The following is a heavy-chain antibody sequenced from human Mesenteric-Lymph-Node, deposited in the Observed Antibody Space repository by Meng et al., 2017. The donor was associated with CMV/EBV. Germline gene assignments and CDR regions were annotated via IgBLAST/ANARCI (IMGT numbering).Heavy chain of an antibody. D-gene: IGHD2-2*01. CDR1: GYSISSGYY. V-gene: IGHV4-38-2*02. CDR2: IYHSGST. Sequence: SETLSLTCTVSGYSISSGYYWGWIRQPPGKGVEWIGSIYHSGSTYYNPSLKSRVTISVYTSKNQFSLKLSSVTAADTAVYYCAKVDCSSTSCYYYYGMDVWGQGTTVTVSS. J-gene: IGHJ6*02. CDR3: AKVDCSSTSCYYYYGMDV.